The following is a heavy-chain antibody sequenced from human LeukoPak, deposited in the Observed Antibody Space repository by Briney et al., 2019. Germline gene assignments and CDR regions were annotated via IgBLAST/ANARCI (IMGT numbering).Heavy chain of an antibody. CDR2: IYYSGIT. D-gene: IGHD3-9*01. V-gene: IGHV4-59*06. Sequence: SETLSLTCTVSGSMYNYYWSWIRQPPGKGLEWIGYIYYSGITYYNPSLKSRVIISVDTSKNHFSLNLSSVTAADTAVYYCARAEYDILTGYYLLNWFDPWGQGTLVTVSS. CDR1: GSMYNYY. J-gene: IGHJ5*02. CDR3: ARAEYDILTGYYLLNWFDP.